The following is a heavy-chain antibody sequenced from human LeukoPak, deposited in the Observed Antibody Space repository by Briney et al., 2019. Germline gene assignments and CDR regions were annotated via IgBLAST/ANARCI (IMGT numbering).Heavy chain of an antibody. CDR3: ARSGSQWLAYYFDY. D-gene: IGHD6-19*01. CDR1: GYTFSGYY. CDR2: INPKSGGT. J-gene: IGHJ4*02. V-gene: IGHV1-2*02. Sequence: ASVKVSCTASGYTFSGYYIHWVRQAPGQGLEWMGWINPKSGGTDFAQKFQGRVTMTKDTSSSTAYMELYSLRSDDTAVYYCARSGSQWLAYYFDYWGQGALVTVSS.